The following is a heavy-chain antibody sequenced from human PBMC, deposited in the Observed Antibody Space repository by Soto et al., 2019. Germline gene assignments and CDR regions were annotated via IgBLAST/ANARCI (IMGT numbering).Heavy chain of an antibody. Sequence: QVQLQQWGAGLLKPSETLSLTCAVYGGSFSGYYWSWIRQPPGKGLEWIGEINHSGSTNYNPSLKSRVTISVDTSKNQFSLKLSTVTAADTAVYYCARGRYYDFWSGAGCFDYWGQGTLVTVSS. D-gene: IGHD3-3*01. V-gene: IGHV4-34*01. CDR2: INHSGST. CDR1: GGSFSGYY. CDR3: ARGRYYDFWSGAGCFDY. J-gene: IGHJ4*02.